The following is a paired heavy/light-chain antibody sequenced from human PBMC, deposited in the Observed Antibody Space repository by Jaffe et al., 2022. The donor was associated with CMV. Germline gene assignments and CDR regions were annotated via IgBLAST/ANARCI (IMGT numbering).Heavy chain of an antibody. CDR3: AISYYDFWSSQEQQFDP. CDR1: GYTFTSYG. V-gene: IGHV1-18*04. J-gene: IGHJ5*02. D-gene: IGHD3-3*01. CDR2: ISAYNGNT. Sequence: QVQLVQSGAEVKKPGASVKVSCKASGYTFTSYGISWVRQAPGQGLEWMGWISAYNGNTNYAQKLQGRVTMTTDTSTSTAYMELRSLRSDDTAVYYCAISYYDFWSSQEQQFDPWGQGTLVTVSS.
Light chain of an antibody. V-gene: IGKV2-30*01. J-gene: IGKJ4*01. CDR3: MQGTHWPFT. CDR1: QSLVYSDGNTY. CDR2: KVS. Sequence: DVVMTQSPLSLPVTLGQPASISCRSSQSLVYSDGNTYLNWFQQRPGQSPRRLIYKVSNRDSGVPDRFSGSGSGTDFTLKISRVEAEDVGVYYCMQGTHWPFTFGGGTKVEIK.